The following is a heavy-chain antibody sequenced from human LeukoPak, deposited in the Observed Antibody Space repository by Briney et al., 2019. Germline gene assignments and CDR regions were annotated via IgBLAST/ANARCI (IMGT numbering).Heavy chain of an antibody. CDR2: SRGGTT. D-gene: IGHD3-10*01. CDR3: AKSVYHSGNY. CDR1: GFTISTYG. J-gene: IGHJ4*02. Sequence: GGSLRLSCAASGFTISTYGMSWVRQAPGKGLEWVSSSRGGTTYYADSVKGRFTISRDNSKNTVSLQMNSLRAEDTAVYYCAKSVYHSGNYWGQGTLVTVSS. V-gene: IGHV3-23*01.